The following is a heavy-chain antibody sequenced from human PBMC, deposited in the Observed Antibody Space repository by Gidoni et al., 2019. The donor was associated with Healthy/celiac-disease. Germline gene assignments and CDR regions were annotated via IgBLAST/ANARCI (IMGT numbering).Heavy chain of an antibody. CDR1: GYTFTRYA. CDR2: INAGNGNT. J-gene: IGHJ5*02. D-gene: IGHD3-10*01. CDR3: ARTPPPLWFGELLFWFDP. V-gene: IGHV1-3*01. Sequence: QVQLVQSGAEVKKPGAPVKVSCKASGYTFTRYAMHWVRQAPGQRLEWMGWINAGNGNTKYSQKFQGRVTITRDTSASTAYMELSSLRSEDTAVYYCARTPPPLWFGELLFWFDPWGQGTLVTVSS.